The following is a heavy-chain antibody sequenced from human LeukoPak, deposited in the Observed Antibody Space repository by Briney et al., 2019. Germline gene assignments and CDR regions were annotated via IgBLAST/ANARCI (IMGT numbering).Heavy chain of an antibody. CDR1: GYTFTSYG. CDR3: ARAEYSSSWFSYPGWFDP. Sequence: ASVKDSCKASGYTFTSYGISWVRQAPGQGLEWMGWISAYNGNTNYAQKLQGRVTMTTDTSTSTAYMELRSLRSDDTAVYYCARAEYSSSWFSYPGWFDPWGQGTLVTVSS. CDR2: ISAYNGNT. J-gene: IGHJ5*02. V-gene: IGHV1-18*01. D-gene: IGHD6-13*01.